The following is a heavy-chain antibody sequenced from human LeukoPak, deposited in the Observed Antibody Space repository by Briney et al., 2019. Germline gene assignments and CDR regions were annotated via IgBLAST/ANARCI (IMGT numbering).Heavy chain of an antibody. J-gene: IGHJ4*02. CDR2: ISGSGGST. Sequence: GGSLRLSCAPSGFTFSSYAMSWVRQAPGKGLEWVSAISGSGGSTYYADSVKGRFTISRDNSKNTLYLQMNSLRAEDTAVYYCAKVRSRGVVVAATVYWGQGTLVTVSS. D-gene: IGHD2-15*01. CDR3: AKVRSRGVVVAATVY. V-gene: IGHV3-23*01. CDR1: GFTFSSYA.